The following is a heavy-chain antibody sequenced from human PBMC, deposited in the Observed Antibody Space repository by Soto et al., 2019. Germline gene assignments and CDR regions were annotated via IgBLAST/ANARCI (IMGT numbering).Heavy chain of an antibody. Sequence: RRLSCTTSGFTFGDYAMSWSRQAPGKGLEWVGVIRSKAYGGTTDYAASVKGRFTISRDDSKSIAYLQMNSLKSEDTGVYYCTKYTYTSRYAYYGMDVWGHGTTVTVSS. CDR1: GFTFGDYA. CDR3: TKYTYTSRYAYYGMDV. J-gene: IGHJ6*02. V-gene: IGHV3-49*03. CDR2: IRSKAYGGTT. D-gene: IGHD6-13*01.